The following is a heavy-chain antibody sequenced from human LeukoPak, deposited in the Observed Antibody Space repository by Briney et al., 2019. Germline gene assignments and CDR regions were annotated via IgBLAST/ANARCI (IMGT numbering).Heavy chain of an antibody. D-gene: IGHD1-26*01. V-gene: IGHV4-39*01. CDR3: ARHRKSPLSKIVGATYYFDY. Sequence: DPSETLSLTCTVSGGSIRSSYYYWGWIRQPPGKGLEWIGSIYDSGSTYYNPSLKSRVTISVDTSKNQFSLKLSSVTAADTAVYYCARHRKSPLSKIVGATYYFDYWGQGTLVTVSS. CDR2: IYDSGST. J-gene: IGHJ4*02. CDR1: GGSIRSSYYY.